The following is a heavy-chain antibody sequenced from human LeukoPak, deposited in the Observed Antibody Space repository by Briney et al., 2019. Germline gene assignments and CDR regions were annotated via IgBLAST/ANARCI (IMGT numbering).Heavy chain of an antibody. CDR3: VRWGAGMTTVTTTDY. D-gene: IGHD4-17*01. Sequence: GASVKVSCKASGYTFTSYDINWVRQATGQGLEWMGWMNPNSGNTGYAQKFQGRVTITRNTSISTAYMELSSLRSDDTAVYYCVRWGAGMTTVTTTDYWGQGTLVTVSS. J-gene: IGHJ4*02. CDR2: MNPNSGNT. V-gene: IGHV1-8*03. CDR1: GYTFTSYD.